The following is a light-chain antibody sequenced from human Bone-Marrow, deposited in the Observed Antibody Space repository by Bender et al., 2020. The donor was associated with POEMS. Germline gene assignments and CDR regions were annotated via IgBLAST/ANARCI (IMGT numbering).Light chain of an antibody. CDR1: SSDVGSYNL. CDR3: SSYTSTSSLVV. Sequence: QSALTQPASVSGSPGQSITISCTGTSSDVGSYNLVSWYQHHPGKAPKLLIHEVSNRPSGVSNRFSGSKSGNTASLTISGLQAEDEADYYCSSYTSTSSLVVLGGGTKLTVL. V-gene: IGLV2-14*02. J-gene: IGLJ2*01. CDR2: EVS.